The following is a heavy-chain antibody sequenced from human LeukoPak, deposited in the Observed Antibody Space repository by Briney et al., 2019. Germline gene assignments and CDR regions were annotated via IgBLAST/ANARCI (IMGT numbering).Heavy chain of an antibody. D-gene: IGHD3-9*01. Sequence: GGSLRLSCAASGFTFSSYAMHWVRQAPGKGLEWVAVISYDGSNKYYADSVKGRFTVSRDNSRSTLYLQMKSLRAEDTALYYCAKWGDYDVLTDYYVPDYWGQGTRVTVSS. V-gene: IGHV3-30-3*02. J-gene: IGHJ4*02. CDR2: ISYDGSNK. CDR3: AKWGDYDVLTDYYVPDY. CDR1: GFTFSSYA.